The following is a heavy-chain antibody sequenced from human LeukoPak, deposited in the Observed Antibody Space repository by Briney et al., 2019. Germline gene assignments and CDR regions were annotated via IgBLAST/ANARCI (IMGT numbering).Heavy chain of an antibody. Sequence: SQTLSLTCTVSGGSISSGDYYWSCIRQPPGKGLEWIGHIYYSGSTYYNPSLKSRVTLSVDTSKNQFSLKLSSVTAADTAVYYCARVSPYYDFWSGYGDYWGQGTLVTVSS. CDR3: ARVSPYYDFWSGYGDY. CDR2: IYYSGST. J-gene: IGHJ4*02. CDR1: GGSISSGDYY. D-gene: IGHD3-3*01. V-gene: IGHV4-30-4*08.